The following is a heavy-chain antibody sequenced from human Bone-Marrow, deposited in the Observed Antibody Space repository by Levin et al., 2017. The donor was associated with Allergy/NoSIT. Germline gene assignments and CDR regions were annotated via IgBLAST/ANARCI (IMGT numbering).Heavy chain of an antibody. CDR2: INPNSGGT. Sequence: ASVKVSCKASGYTFTGYYMHWVRQAPGQGLEWMGWINPNSGGTNYAQKFQGRVTMTRDTSISTAYMELSRLRSDDTAVYYCARGPESNRVNWFDPWGQGTLVTVSS. CDR3: ARGPESNRVNWFDP. J-gene: IGHJ5*02. CDR1: GYTFTGYY. V-gene: IGHV1-2*02. D-gene: IGHD2/OR15-2a*01.